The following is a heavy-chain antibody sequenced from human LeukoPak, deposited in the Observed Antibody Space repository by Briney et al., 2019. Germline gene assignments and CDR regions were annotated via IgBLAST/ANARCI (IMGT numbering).Heavy chain of an antibody. Sequence: PGGSLRLSCAASGFTVSNNYTSWVRQAPGKGLEWVSVIYSGGSTYYTDSVKGRFTISRDTSKNTLYLQMNSLRAEDTAVYYCAAQGVFSHGGYWGQGTLVTVSS. CDR2: IYSGGST. CDR1: GFTVSNNY. CDR3: AAQGVFSHGGY. V-gene: IGHV3-53*01. D-gene: IGHD3-16*01. J-gene: IGHJ4*02.